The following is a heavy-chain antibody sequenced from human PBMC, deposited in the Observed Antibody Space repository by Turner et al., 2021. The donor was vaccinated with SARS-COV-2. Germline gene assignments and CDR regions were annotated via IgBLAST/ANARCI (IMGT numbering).Heavy chain of an antibody. CDR2: INYSGST. V-gene: IGHV4-39*01. J-gene: IGHJ5*02. CDR3: ASETRYYSGRGWFDP. D-gene: IGHD3-10*02. Sequence: QLQLQEFGPGLVKASQSLCLTGTGSAGSISRSSYYCGWIRQPSGKGRKWIGSINYSGSTYYNPSLKNRVTISVDTSKIQFSLKLSSVTAANTAVYNCASETRYYSGRGWFDPWGQGTLVTVSS. CDR1: AGSISRSSYY.